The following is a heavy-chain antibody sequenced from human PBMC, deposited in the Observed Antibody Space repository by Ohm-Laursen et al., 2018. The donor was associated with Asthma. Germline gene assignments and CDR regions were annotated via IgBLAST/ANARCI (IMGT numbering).Heavy chain of an antibody. CDR1: GFTFSSYG. Sequence: SSLRLSCTASGFTFSSYGMHWVRQAPGKGLEWVAVISYDGSNKYYADSVKGRFTISRDNSKNTLYMRVHSLRVDDTSVYYCARDHGTSDYYYGPFDYWGQGTLVSVSS. D-gene: IGHD3-22*01. CDR3: ARDHGTSDYYYGPFDY. CDR2: ISYDGSNK. V-gene: IGHV3-30*03. J-gene: IGHJ4*02.